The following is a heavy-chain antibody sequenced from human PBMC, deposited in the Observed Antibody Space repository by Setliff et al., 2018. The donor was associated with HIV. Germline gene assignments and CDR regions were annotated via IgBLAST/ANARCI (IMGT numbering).Heavy chain of an antibody. V-gene: IGHV4-4*07. Sequence: ETLSLTCTVSGASISSDFWSWIRQPAGKGLEWIGRVYNDGSTVYNPSLKSRVTMSVDTSKNEFSLKLTSVTAADTALYYCARDQGSPPSRGDIWGQGTMVTVSS. J-gene: IGHJ3*02. CDR2: VYNDGST. CDR3: ARDQGSPPSRGDI. CDR1: GASISSDF.